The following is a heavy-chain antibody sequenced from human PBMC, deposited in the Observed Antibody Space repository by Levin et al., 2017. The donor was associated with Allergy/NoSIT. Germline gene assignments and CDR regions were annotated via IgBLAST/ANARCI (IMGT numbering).Heavy chain of an antibody. CDR2: IYHSGST. D-gene: IGHD2-2*01. CDR1: GASISTSYW. J-gene: IGHJ4*02. V-gene: IGHV4-4*02. CDR3: ARGLGYCSSTSCAVADY. Sequence: MPGGSLRLSCAVSGASISTSYWWTWVRQPPGKGLEWIGKIYHSGSTNYNPSLKSRVTISVDKSNNQFSLKLSSVTAADTAVYYCARGLGYCSSTSCAVADYWGQGTLVTVSS.